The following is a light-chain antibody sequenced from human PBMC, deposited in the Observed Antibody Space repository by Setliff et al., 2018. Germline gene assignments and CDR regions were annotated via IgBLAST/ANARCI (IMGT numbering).Light chain of an antibody. Sequence: QSVLTQPPSASGSPGQSVTISCTGTSSDVGGYNYVSWYQQHPGKAPKLMIYEVSKRPSGVPDRFSGSKSGXTASLTVSGLQAEDEADYYCSSYAGSNNPYVFGTGTKVTV. V-gene: IGLV2-8*01. J-gene: IGLJ1*01. CDR1: SSDVGGYNY. CDR3: SSYAGSNNPYV. CDR2: EVS.